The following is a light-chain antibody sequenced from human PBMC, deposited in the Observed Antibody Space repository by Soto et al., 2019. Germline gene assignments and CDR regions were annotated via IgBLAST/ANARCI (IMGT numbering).Light chain of an antibody. V-gene: IGKV3-11*01. Sequence: EIVLTQSPATLSLSPGERATLSCRAGQSVCIFLAWYQQKLGQAPRLLIYDASNRATGIPARFRGSGSGTDFSLTISNLDTEDFACYYCQQRSNWAPGTVGGGTKVDIK. CDR1: QSVCIF. CDR2: DAS. J-gene: IGKJ4*01. CDR3: QQRSNWAPGT.